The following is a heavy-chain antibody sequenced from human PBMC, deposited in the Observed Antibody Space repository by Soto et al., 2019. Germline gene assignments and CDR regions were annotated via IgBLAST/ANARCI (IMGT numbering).Heavy chain of an antibody. CDR1: GYTFTSYG. D-gene: IGHD3-22*01. CDR2: ISAYNRST. CDR3: AREGDYYDSSGYDFDY. J-gene: IGHJ4*02. Sequence: ASVKVSGKASGYTFTSYGISWVRQAPGQGLERMGWISAYNRSTNYAQKLQGRVTMTTDTSTSTAYMELRSLRSDDTAVYYWAREGDYYDSSGYDFDYWGQGTLVTVS. V-gene: IGHV1-18*01.